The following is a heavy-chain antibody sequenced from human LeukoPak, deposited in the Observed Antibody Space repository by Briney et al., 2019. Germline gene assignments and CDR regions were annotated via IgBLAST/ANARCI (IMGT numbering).Heavy chain of an antibody. D-gene: IGHD3-22*01. V-gene: IGHV4-59*08. Sequence: SETLSLTCTVSGGSISSYYWSWIRQPPGKGLEWIGYIYYSGSTNYNPSLKSRVTISVDTSKNQFSLKLSSVTATDTAVYYCARQREYYESSGYYSFDYWGQGTLVTVSS. CDR2: IYYSGST. CDR1: GGSISSYY. CDR3: ARQREYYESSGYYSFDY. J-gene: IGHJ4*02.